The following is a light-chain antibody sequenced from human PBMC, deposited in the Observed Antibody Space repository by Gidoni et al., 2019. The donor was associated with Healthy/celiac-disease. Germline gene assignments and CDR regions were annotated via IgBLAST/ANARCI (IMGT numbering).Light chain of an antibody. J-gene: IGLJ2*01. CDR1: KLGDKY. V-gene: IGLV3-1*01. CDR3: QAWDSSTAAV. CDR2: QDS. Sequence: SYELTQPPSVSVSPGQTASITCSGDKLGDKYACWYQQKPGQSPVLVIYQDSKRPSVIPERFSGSNSGNTATLTISGTQAMEEADYYCQAWDSSTAAVFGGGTKLTVL.